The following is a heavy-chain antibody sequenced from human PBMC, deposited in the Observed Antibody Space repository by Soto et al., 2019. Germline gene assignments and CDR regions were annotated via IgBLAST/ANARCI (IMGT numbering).Heavy chain of an antibody. CDR2: ISSSGSTI. J-gene: IGHJ6*02. CDR1: GFTFSSYE. CDR3: ARVGYYGSGSYYNYYYGMDV. V-gene: IGHV3-48*03. D-gene: IGHD3-10*01. Sequence: GGSLRLSCAASGFTFSSYEMNWVRQAPGKGLEWVSYISSSGSTIYYADSVKGRFTISRDNAKNSLYLQMNSLRADDTAVYYCARVGYYGSGSYYNYYYGMDVWGQGTTVTVSS.